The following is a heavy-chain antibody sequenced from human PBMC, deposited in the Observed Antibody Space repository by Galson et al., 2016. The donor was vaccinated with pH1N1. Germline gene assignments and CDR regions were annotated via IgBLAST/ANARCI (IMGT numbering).Heavy chain of an antibody. D-gene: IGHD6-6*01. CDR1: GFTFSNYG. CDR3: ARQSIAARPVFFDF. CDR2: ISAFNGDT. J-gene: IGHJ4*01. V-gene: IGHV1-18*01. Sequence: SVKVSCKASGFTFSNYGFSWVRQAPGQGLEWMAWISAFNGDTKYAHKVQDRLTVTTGSSTNTAYMELRSLRSDDTALYFCARQSIAARPVFFDFWGRGTQVTVSS.